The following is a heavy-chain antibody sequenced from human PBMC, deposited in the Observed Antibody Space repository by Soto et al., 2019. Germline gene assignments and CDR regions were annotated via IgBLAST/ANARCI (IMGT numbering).Heavy chain of an antibody. Sequence: GGSLRLSCAASGFTFSSYAMSWVRQAPGKGLEWVSAISGSGGSTYYADSVKGRFTISRDNSKNTLYLQMNGLRAEDTAVYYCAKGSVVVPAATDSRYYYGRYYFDYWGQGTLVTVSS. D-gene: IGHD2-2*01. CDR2: ISGSGGST. CDR3: AKGSVVVPAATDSRYYYGRYYFDY. CDR1: GFTFSSYA. J-gene: IGHJ4*02. V-gene: IGHV3-23*01.